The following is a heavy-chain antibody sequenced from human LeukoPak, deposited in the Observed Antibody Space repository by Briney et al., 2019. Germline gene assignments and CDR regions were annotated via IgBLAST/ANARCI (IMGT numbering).Heavy chain of an antibody. D-gene: IGHD3-22*01. CDR1: GFTFSSYA. CDR3: AREGGDSSGYLVDY. J-gene: IGHJ4*02. Sequence: GSLRLSCAASGFTFSSYAMSWIRQPPGKGLEWIGSIYHSGSTYYNPSLKSRVTISVDTSKNQFSLKLSSVTAADTAVYYCAREGGDSSGYLVDYWGQGTLVTVSS. V-gene: IGHV4-38-2*02. CDR2: IYHSGST.